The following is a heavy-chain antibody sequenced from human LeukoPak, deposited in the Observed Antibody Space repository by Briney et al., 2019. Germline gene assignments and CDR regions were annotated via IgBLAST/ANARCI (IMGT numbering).Heavy chain of an antibody. D-gene: IGHD2-2*01. CDR3: ARDVALRRTSRFDY. CDR1: GFTFSNYA. CDR2: ISDSGST. J-gene: IGHJ4*02. V-gene: IGHV3-23*01. Sequence: HPGGSLRLSCAASGFTFSNYAMSWVRQAPGKGLEWVPVISDSGSTYYADSVKGRFTISRDNAKNSLYLQMNSLRAENTAVYYCARDVALRRTSRFDYWGQGTLVTVSS.